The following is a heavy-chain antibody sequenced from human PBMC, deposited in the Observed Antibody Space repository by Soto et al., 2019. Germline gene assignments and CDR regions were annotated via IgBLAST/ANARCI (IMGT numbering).Heavy chain of an antibody. CDR1: GFTFSSYG. Sequence: QVQLVESGGGVVQPGRSLRLSCAASGFTFSSYGMHWVRQAPGKGLEWVAVISYDGSNKYYADSVKGRFTISRDNSKNTLYLQMNSLRAEDTAVYYCAKDLRQFLGDWGQGTLVIVSS. D-gene: IGHD3-10*01. V-gene: IGHV3-30*18. J-gene: IGHJ4*02. CDR2: ISYDGSNK. CDR3: AKDLRQFLGD.